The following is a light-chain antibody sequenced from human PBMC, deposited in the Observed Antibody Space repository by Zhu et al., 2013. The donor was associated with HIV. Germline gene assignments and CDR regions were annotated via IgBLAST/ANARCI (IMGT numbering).Light chain of an antibody. V-gene: IGLV1-47*01. CDR3: AAWDDSLSGYVA. CDR1: TSNIGSNF. CDR2: RND. Sequence: QSVLTQPPSASGPPGQRVTISCSGSTSNIGSNFVYWYQQLPGTAPKLLIYRNDQRPSGVPDRFSGSKSGTSASLAISGLRSEDEADYYCAAWDDSLSGYVAFGGGTKLTVL. J-gene: IGLJ2*01.